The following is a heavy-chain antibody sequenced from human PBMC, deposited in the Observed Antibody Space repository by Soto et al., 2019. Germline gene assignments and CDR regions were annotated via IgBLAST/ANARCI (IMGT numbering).Heavy chain of an antibody. CDR3: TRQVLRYFDWLYNRDAFDI. Sequence: GGSLRLSCAASGFTFSGSAMHWVRQASGKGLEWVGRIRSKANSYATAYAASVKGRFTISRDDSKNTAYLQMNSLKTEDTAVYYCTRQVLRYFDWLYNRDAFDIWGQGTMVTVSS. CDR1: GFTFSGSA. D-gene: IGHD3-9*01. CDR2: IRSKANSYAT. J-gene: IGHJ3*02. V-gene: IGHV3-73*01.